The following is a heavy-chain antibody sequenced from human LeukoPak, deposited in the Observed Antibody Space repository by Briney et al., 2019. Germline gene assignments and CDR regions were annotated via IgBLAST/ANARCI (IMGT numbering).Heavy chain of an antibody. Sequence: SVKVSCKASGGTFSSYAISWVRRAPGQGLEWMGGIIPIFGTANYAQKFQGRVTITTDESTSTAYMELSSLRSEDTAVYYCASSGGCSSTSCPKALFGWGQGTLVTVSS. CDR3: ASSGGCSSTSCPKALFG. CDR1: GGTFSSYA. V-gene: IGHV1-69*05. J-gene: IGHJ4*02. CDR2: IIPIFGTA. D-gene: IGHD2-2*01.